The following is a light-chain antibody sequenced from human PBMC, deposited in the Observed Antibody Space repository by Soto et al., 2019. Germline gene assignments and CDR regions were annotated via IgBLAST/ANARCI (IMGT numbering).Light chain of an antibody. CDR2: DVS. V-gene: IGLV2-8*01. CDR3: CSYADSNNLV. J-gene: IGLJ2*01. CDR1: SSDIGGYNS. Sequence: QSVLTQPPSASGSPGQSVTISCTGTSSDIGGYNSVSWYQQHLGKAPKLMIYDVSKRPSGVPDRFSGSKSGNTASLTISGLQAEDEADYYCCSYADSNNLVFGGGTKVTVL.